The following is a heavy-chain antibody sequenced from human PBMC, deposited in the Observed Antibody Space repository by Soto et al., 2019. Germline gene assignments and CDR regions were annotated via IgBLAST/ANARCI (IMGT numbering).Heavy chain of an antibody. V-gene: IGHV1-69*12. D-gene: IGHD3-10*01. J-gene: IGHJ6*02. Sequence: QVQLVQSGAEVKKPGSSVKVSCKASGGTFSSYAISWVRQAPGQGLEWMGGIIPIFGTANYAQKFQGRVTITADESTSTAYMELSSLRSEDTAVYYCARGESRFGELLFQRYYYYGMDVWGQGTTVTVSS. CDR3: ARGESRFGELLFQRYYYYGMDV. CDR2: IIPIFGTA. CDR1: GGTFSSYA.